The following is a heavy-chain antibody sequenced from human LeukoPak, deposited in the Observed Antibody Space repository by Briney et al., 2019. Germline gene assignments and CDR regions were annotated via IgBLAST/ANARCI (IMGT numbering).Heavy chain of an antibody. Sequence: PGGSLRLSCAASGFTFSSYSMNWVRQAPGKGLEWLSYISGSSSTIYYADSVKGRFTISRDNTKSSLYLQMNSQGAEDTAVYYCARYGLGDTFDIWGQGTVVTVSS. J-gene: IGHJ3*02. CDR2: ISGSSSTI. CDR3: ARYGLGDTFDI. V-gene: IGHV3-48*04. D-gene: IGHD4-17*01. CDR1: GFTFSSYS.